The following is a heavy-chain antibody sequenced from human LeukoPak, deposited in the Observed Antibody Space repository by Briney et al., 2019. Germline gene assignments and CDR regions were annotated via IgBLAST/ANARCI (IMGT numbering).Heavy chain of an antibody. V-gene: IGHV4-34*01. CDR3: ARGRLPTIDRNFDY. J-gene: IGHJ4*02. CDR2: INHSGST. CDR1: GGSFSGYC. Sequence: PSETLSPTCAVYGGSFSGYCWSWIRQPPGKGLEWIGEINHSGSTNYNPSLKSRVTISVDTSKNQFSLKLSSVTAADTAVYYCARGRLPTIDRNFDYWGQGTLVTVSS. D-gene: IGHD2-15*01.